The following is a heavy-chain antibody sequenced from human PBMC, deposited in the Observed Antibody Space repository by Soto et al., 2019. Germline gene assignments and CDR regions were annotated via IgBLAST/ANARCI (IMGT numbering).Heavy chain of an antibody. V-gene: IGHV3-48*01. CDR1: GFTFSSYS. CDR3: ARRKRVGTKRESTVADDYYYYYMDV. Sequence: GGSLRLSCAASGFTFSSYSMNWVRQAPGKGLEWVSYISSSSSTIYYADSVKGRFTISRDNAKNSLYLQMNSLRAEDTAVYYCARRKRVGTKRESTVADDYYYYYMDVWGKGTTVTVSS. J-gene: IGHJ6*03. D-gene: IGHD6-19*01. CDR2: ISSSSSTI.